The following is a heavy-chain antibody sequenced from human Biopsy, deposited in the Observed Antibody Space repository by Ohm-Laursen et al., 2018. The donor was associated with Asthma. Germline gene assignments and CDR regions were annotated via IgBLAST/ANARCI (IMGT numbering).Heavy chain of an antibody. V-gene: IGHV1-2*06. Sequence: ASVKVSCKTSGYPFTDYYVHWVRQAPGQGLEWMGRIDPNSGGTNYAQKFLGRVTMTRDTSVNTAFMALSRLRSDDTAVYYCARIKIRIGAGTDRYFDLWGRGTLVTVSS. CDR1: GYPFTDYY. D-gene: IGHD3-16*01. CDR3: ARIKIRIGAGTDRYFDL. CDR2: IDPNSGGT. J-gene: IGHJ2*01.